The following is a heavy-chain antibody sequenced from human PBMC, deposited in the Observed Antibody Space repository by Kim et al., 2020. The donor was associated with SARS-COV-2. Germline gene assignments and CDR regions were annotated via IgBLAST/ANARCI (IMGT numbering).Heavy chain of an antibody. CDR2: IYYSGST. V-gene: IGHV4-31*03. CDR3: ARGNSSGYVVPYNWFDP. D-gene: IGHD6-19*01. J-gene: IGHJ5*02. CDR1: GGSISSGGYY. Sequence: SETLSLTCTVSGGSISSGGYYWSWIRQHPGKGLEWIGYIYYSGSTYYNPSLKSRVTISVDTSKNQFSLKLSSVTAADTAVYYCARGNSSGYVVPYNWFDPWGQGTLVTVSS.